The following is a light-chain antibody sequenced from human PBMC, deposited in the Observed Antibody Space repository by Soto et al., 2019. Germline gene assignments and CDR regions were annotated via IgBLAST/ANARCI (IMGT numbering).Light chain of an antibody. J-gene: IGKJ5*01. V-gene: IGKV3-15*01. Sequence: EIVMTQSPATLSVSPGERATLSCRASQSLRSSLAWYQQKPGQAPRLLIYGASTRATGIPARFSGSGSGTEFTLTIDSLQSEDFVVYYCLQYDGWPLTFGQGTRLEIK. CDR2: GAS. CDR3: LQYDGWPLT. CDR1: QSLRSS.